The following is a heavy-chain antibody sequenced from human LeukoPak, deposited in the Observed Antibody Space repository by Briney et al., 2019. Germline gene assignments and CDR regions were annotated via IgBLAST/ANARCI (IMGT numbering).Heavy chain of an antibody. V-gene: IGHV4-59*08. CDR2: IYYSGST. CDR1: GFTFSSYA. D-gene: IGHD3-3*01. J-gene: IGHJ4*02. Sequence: PGGSLRLSCAASGFTFSSYAMSWIRQPPGKGLEWIGYIYYSGSTNCNPSLKSRVTISVDTSKNQISLKLSSVTAADTAVYYCARHMYYDSLDSWGQGTLVTVSS. CDR3: ARHMYYDSLDS.